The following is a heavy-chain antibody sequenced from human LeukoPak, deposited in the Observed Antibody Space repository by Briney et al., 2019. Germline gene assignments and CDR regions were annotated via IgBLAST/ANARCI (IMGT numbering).Heavy chain of an antibody. Sequence: ASVKVSCKASGYTFTSYYMHWVRQAPGQGLEWMGIINPSGGSTSHAQKFQGRVTMTRDTSTSTVYMELSSLRSEDTAVYYCAREGGGNEFFDFWGQGTLVAVSS. J-gene: IGHJ4*02. CDR1: GYTFTSYY. CDR3: AREGGGNEFFDF. D-gene: IGHD4-23*01. V-gene: IGHV1-46*01. CDR2: INPSGGST.